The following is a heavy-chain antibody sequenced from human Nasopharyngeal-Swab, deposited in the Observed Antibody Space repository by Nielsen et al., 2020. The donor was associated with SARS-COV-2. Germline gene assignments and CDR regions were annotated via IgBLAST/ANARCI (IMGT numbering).Heavy chain of an antibody. CDR2: INSDGSRP. CDR3: ARDFDKTGD. D-gene: IGHD7-27*01. J-gene: IGHJ4*02. CDR1: GFTFSDSW. Sequence: GESLKISCAVSGFTFSDSWIHWVRQAPGKGLVWVSRINSDGSRPGYADSVKGRFTLPRDNAKNTLYLQMNSLRAEDTAVYYCARDFDKTGDWGQGTLVTVSS. V-gene: IGHV3-74*01.